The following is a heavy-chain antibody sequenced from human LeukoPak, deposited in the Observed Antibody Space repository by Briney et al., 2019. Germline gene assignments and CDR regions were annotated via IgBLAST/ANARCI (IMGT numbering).Heavy chain of an antibody. CDR1: GFTFNRNA. J-gene: IGHJ4*02. Sequence: GGSLRLSCAASGFTFNRNAISWVRQAPGKGLEWVSAIGGSGDKTFYADSVKGRFTISRDNSKNMVHLQMNSLTGEDTALYYCVRRGDASSGWGDHDFWGQGALVTVSS. CDR3: VRRGDASSGWGDHDF. D-gene: IGHD6-19*01. V-gene: IGHV3-23*01. CDR2: IGGSGDKT.